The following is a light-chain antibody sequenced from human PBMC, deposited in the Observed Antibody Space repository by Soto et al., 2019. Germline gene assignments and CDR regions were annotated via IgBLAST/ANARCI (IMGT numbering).Light chain of an antibody. CDR1: RSLVFRDGNTY. Sequence: VLTQSPLSVSVTVGQPASISCRTSRSLVFRDGNTYLHWFQQRPGQSPRRLIENVSNRDSGVPDRFTGSGSGTDFTLEISRVEAEDVGMYYCMHSIDWPWTFGQGTKVEIK. J-gene: IGKJ1*01. CDR3: MHSIDWPWT. CDR2: NVS. V-gene: IGKV2-30*01.